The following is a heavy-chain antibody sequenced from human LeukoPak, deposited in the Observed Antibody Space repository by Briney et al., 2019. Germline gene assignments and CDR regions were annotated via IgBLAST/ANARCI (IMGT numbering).Heavy chain of an antibody. D-gene: IGHD2-21*02. Sequence: PGRSLRLSCAASGFTFSSYAMHWVSQAPGKGLEWVAVISYDGSNKYYADSVKGRSTIYRDNSKNTLYLQMNGLRAEDTAVYYCARAIPSPYCGGDCYSGACDYWGQGTLVTVSS. CDR1: GFTFSSYA. CDR3: ARAIPSPYCGGDCYSGACDY. CDR2: ISYDGSNK. V-gene: IGHV3-30*04. J-gene: IGHJ4*02.